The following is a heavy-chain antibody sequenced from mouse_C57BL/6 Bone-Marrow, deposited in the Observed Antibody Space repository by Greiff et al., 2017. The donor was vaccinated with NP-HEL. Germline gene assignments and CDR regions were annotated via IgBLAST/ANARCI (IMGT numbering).Heavy chain of an antibody. CDR1: GYTFTDYE. CDR3: TRTCITTVVAYYYAMDY. J-gene: IGHJ4*01. Sequence: QVQLQQSVAELVRPGASVTLSCKASGYTFTDYEMHWVKQTPVHGLEWIGAIDPETGGTAYNQKFKGKAILTADKSSSTAYMELRSLTSEDSAVYYCTRTCITTVVAYYYAMDYWGQGTSVTVSS. CDR2: IDPETGGT. D-gene: IGHD1-1*01. V-gene: IGHV1-15*01.